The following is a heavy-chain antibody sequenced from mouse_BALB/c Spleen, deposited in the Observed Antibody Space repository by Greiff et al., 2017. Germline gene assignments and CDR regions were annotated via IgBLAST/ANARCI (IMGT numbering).Heavy chain of an antibody. CDR3: ASTARATGAMDY. D-gene: IGHD3-2*01. CDR2: ISDGGSYT. V-gene: IGHV5-4*02. CDR1: GFTFSDYY. Sequence: EVQLVESGGGLVKPGGSLKLSCAASGFTFSDYYMYWVRQTPEKRLEWVATISDGGSYTYYPDSVKGRFTISRDNAKNNLYLQMSSLKSEDTAMYYCASTARATGAMDYWGQGTSVTVSS. J-gene: IGHJ4*01.